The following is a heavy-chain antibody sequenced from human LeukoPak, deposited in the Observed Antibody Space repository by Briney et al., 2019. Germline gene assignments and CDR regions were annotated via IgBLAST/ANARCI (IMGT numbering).Heavy chain of an antibody. D-gene: IGHD3-22*01. CDR3: ARGPIGVVIFPYFDY. CDR2: IYYSGST. CDR1: GGSISSGDYY. V-gene: IGHV4-30-4*01. J-gene: IGHJ4*02. Sequence: SETLSLTCTVSGGSISSGDYYWSWLRQPPGKGLEWIVYIYYSGSTYYNPSLKSRVIISVDTSKNQFSLKLSSVTAADTAVYYCARGPIGVVIFPYFDYWGQGTLVTVSS.